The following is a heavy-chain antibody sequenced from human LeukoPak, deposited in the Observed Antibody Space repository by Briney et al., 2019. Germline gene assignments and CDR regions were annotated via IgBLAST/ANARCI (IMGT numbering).Heavy chain of an antibody. V-gene: IGHV3-64*01. D-gene: IGHD2-8*01. J-gene: IGHJ3*01. CDR3: AREWGMNRGNGGFDV. Sequence: GGSLRLSCAASGFPFNSYAMHWVRQAPGKGLEYVSTISSDGGTIYYLNSVKGRFTISRDNSKNTLYLQMGSLRPEDMAVYYCAREWGMNRGNGGFDVWGQGTWSPSLQ. CDR2: ISSDGGTI. CDR1: GFPFNSYA.